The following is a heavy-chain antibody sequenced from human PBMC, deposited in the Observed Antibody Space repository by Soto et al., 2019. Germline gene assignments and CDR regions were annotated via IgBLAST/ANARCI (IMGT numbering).Heavy chain of an antibody. V-gene: IGHV3-66*01. CDR3: ARDSHDYGDFDDAFDI. CDR1: GFTVSSNY. J-gene: IGHJ3*02. CDR2: IYSGGST. Sequence: GGSLRLSCAASGFTVSSNYMSWVRQAPGKGLEWVSVIYSGGSTYYADSVKGRFTISRDNSKNTLYLQMNSLRAEDTAVYYCARDSHDYGDFDDAFDIWGQGTMVTVSS. D-gene: IGHD4-17*01.